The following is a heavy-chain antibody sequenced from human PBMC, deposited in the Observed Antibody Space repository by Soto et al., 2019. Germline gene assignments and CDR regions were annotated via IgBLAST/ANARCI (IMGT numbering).Heavy chain of an antibody. J-gene: IGHJ5*02. CDR1: GGGSFSDYS. V-gene: IGHV4-34*01. Sequence: PSETLSLTCAFYGGGSFSDYSCNWIRQPPGKRLKWIGEINYSASTNYTPYLKSRVTISVDVSKNQFSLKVNSVTAADTAVYYCARGRSRRPTSPFRPEFGRSWFDPWGQGTLVTVSS. CDR2: INYSAST. CDR3: ARGRSRRPTSPFRPEFGRSWFDP. D-gene: IGHD3-10*01.